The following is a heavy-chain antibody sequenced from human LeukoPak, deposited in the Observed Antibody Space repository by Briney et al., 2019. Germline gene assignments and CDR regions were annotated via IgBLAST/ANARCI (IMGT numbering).Heavy chain of an antibody. CDR2: IYTSGST. CDR3: SKRGISALAGAFDI. V-gene: IGHV4-4*07. CDR1: GFTISDYY. D-gene: IGHD2-21*01. J-gene: IGHJ3*02. Sequence: SETLSLTCTVSGFTISDYYWSWLRQPAGKGLEWVGRIYTSGSTNYKHSLKTRVTMSVDNSKNKLSLKMNCVTAADKAVYYCSKRGISALAGAFDIWGQGTMVTVSS.